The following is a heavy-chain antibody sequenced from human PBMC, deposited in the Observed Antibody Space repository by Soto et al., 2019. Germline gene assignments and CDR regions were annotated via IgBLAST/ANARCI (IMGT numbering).Heavy chain of an antibody. V-gene: IGHV3-53*01. CDR3: ARGIPRGYSYGSYYFDY. CDR1: GFTVSSNY. D-gene: IGHD5-18*01. CDR2: IYSGGRT. Sequence: PGGSLRLSCAASGFTVSSNYMTWVRQAPGKGLEWVSVIYSGGRTYYADSVKGRFTISRDNSKNTLYLQMNSLRAGDTAVYYCARGIPRGYSYGSYYFDYWGQGTLVTVSS. J-gene: IGHJ4*02.